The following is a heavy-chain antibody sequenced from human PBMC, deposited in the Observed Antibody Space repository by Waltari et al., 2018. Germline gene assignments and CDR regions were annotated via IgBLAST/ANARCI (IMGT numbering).Heavy chain of an antibody. CDR3: ARLAAYSSSGTYFDY. J-gene: IGHJ4*02. V-gene: IGHV1-46*01. CDR1: GYTFTSYY. Sequence: QVQLVQSGAEVKKPGASVKVSCKASGYTFTSYYMPWVRQAPGQGLEWMGIIDPSGGSPTYGQKFQGRVTMTRDTSTSTVYMELSSLRSEDTAVYYCARLAAYSSSGTYFDYWGQGTLVTVSS. D-gene: IGHD6-6*01. CDR2: IDPSGGSP.